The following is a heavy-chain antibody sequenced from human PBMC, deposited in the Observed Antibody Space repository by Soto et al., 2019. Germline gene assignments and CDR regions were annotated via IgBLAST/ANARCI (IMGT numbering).Heavy chain of an antibody. CDR2: IYYSGST. CDR1: GGSISSISYY. Sequence: PSETLSLICTVSGGSISSISYYWGWIRQPPGKGLEWIGSIYYSGSTYYNPSLKSRVTISVDTSKNQISLKLSSVTAADTAVYYCARPRSVAAAGTVYWFDPWGQGTLVTVSS. CDR3: ARPRSVAAAGTVYWFDP. V-gene: IGHV4-39*01. J-gene: IGHJ5*02. D-gene: IGHD6-13*01.